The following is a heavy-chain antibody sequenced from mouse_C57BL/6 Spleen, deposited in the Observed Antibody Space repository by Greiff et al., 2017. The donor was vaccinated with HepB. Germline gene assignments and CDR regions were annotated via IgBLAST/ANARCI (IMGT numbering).Heavy chain of an antibody. CDR3: ARGGQFNYGRYYYAMDY. D-gene: IGHD1-1*01. Sequence: EVQLQQSGPELVKPGASVKMSCKASGYTFTDYNMHWVKQSHGKSLEWIGYINPNNGGTSYNQKFKGKATLTVNKSSSTAYMELRSLTSEESAVYYCARGGQFNYGRYYYAMDYWGQGTSVTVSS. CDR1: GYTFTDYN. J-gene: IGHJ4*01. V-gene: IGHV1-22*01. CDR2: INPNNGGT.